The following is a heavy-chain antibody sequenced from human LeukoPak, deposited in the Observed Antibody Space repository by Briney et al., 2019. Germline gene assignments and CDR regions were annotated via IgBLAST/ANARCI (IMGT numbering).Heavy chain of an antibody. Sequence: GGSLRLSCAASEFTFSSYAMSWVRQAPGKGLEWVSVITSSGGSTYYADSVKGRFTISRDNSKNTLYLQMNSLRAEDTALYYCAKEKLGYFDLWGRGTLVSVSS. CDR1: EFTFSSYA. CDR2: ITSSGGST. V-gene: IGHV3-23*01. D-gene: IGHD1-26*01. J-gene: IGHJ2*01. CDR3: AKEKLGYFDL.